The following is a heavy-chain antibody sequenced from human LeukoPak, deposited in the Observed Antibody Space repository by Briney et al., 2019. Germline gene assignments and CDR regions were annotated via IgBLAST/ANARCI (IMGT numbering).Heavy chain of an antibody. CDR1: GYTFTSYD. D-gene: IGHD1-26*01. V-gene: IGHV1-8*01. J-gene: IGHJ6*02. CDR2: MNPNSGNT. CDR3: ARVVGATTTYYYYYGMDV. Sequence: ASVKVSCTASGYTFTSYDINWVRPATGQGLAWMGWMNPNSGNTGYAQKFQGRVTMTRNTSISTAYMELSSLRSEDTAVYYCARVVGATTTYYYYYGMDVWGQGTTVTVSS.